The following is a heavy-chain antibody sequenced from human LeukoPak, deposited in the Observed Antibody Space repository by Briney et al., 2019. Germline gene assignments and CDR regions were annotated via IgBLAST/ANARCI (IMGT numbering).Heavy chain of an antibody. CDR1: GFTFSNYG. CDR3: AKDTYLSLDY. CDR2: ISYDGSNK. V-gene: IGHV3-30*18. D-gene: IGHD2/OR15-2a*01. Sequence: GGSLRLSCEASGFTFSNYGMHWVRQAPGRGLEWVALISYDGSNKYYADSVKGRFTISRDNSKNTLYLQMNSLRAEDTAVYYCAKDTYLSLDYWGQGTLVTVSS. J-gene: IGHJ4*02.